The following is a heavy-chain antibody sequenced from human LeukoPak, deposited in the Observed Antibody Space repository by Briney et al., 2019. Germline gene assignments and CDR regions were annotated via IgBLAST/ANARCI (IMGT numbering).Heavy chain of an antibody. CDR2: IYTSGDT. CDR1: GVSISSDNYF. Sequence: SQTLSLTCTVSGVSISSDNYFWSWIRQPAGTGLEWIGRIYTSGDTNYNPSLDSRVTISIDTSKNQFSLKLSSVTAADTAVYYCARERNDFWSGYYDYWGQGTVVTVSS. CDR3: ARERNDFWSGYYDY. D-gene: IGHD3-3*01. V-gene: IGHV4-61*02. J-gene: IGHJ4*02.